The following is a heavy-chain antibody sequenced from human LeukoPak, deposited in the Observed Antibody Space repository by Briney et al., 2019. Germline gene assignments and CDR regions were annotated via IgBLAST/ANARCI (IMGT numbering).Heavy chain of an antibody. Sequence: GGSLRLSCAASGFTFSDYYMSGIRQAPGKGLEWVSYISSSGSTIYYADSVKGRFTISRDNANNTLYLQMNSLRAEDTAVYYCARDGGYSYGYPYFYYYYMDVWGKGTTVTISS. D-gene: IGHD5-18*01. CDR3: ARDGGYSYGYPYFYYYYMDV. CDR2: ISSSGSTI. V-gene: IGHV3-11*04. CDR1: GFTFSDYY. J-gene: IGHJ6*03.